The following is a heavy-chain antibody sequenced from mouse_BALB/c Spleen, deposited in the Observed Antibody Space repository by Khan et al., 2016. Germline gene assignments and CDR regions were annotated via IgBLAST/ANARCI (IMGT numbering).Heavy chain of an antibody. CDR1: GYTFSSYW. CDR2: ILPGSDST. V-gene: IGHV1-9*01. J-gene: IGHJ2*01. Sequence: QVQLQQSGAELMKPGASVKISCKATGYTFSSYWIEWVKQRPGHGLEWIGEILPGSDSTNYDEKFKGKATFTADTSSNTAYMQLSSLTSEDSAVYYCARSRLCFDYWGQGTTLTVSS. D-gene: IGHD3-2*02. CDR3: ARSRLCFDY.